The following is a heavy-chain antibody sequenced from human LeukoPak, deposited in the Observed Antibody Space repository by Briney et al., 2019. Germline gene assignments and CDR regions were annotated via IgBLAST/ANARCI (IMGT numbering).Heavy chain of an antibody. V-gene: IGHV1-3*01. D-gene: IGHD6-19*01. CDR2: INAGNGNT. J-gene: IGHJ4*02. CDR1: GYTFTSYA. Sequence: ASVKVSCKASGYTFTSYAMHWVRQAPGQRLEWMGWINAGNGNTKYSQKFQGRATITRDTSASTAYMELSSLRSEDTAVYYCARDRGLPQRRVYSSGWYDYWGQGTLVTVSS. CDR3: ARDRGLPQRRVYSSGWYDY.